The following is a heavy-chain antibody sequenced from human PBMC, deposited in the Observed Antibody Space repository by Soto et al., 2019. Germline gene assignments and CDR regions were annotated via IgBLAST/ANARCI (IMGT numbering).Heavy chain of an antibody. D-gene: IGHD3-10*01. CDR1: GFTFSSHT. CDR3: ARRITMVRGPYYYYAMDV. J-gene: IGHJ6*02. V-gene: IGHV3-48*02. Sequence: GGSLRLSCAACGFTFSSHTMNWVRQAPGKGLEWISYITSTSSTKNYADSVKGRFTISRDNANNSLYLQMNSLRDEDTAVYYCARRITMVRGPYYYYAMDVWGQGTTVTVSS. CDR2: ITSTSSTK.